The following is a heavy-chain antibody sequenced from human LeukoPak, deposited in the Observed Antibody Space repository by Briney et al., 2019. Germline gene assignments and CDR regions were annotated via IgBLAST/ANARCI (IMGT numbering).Heavy chain of an antibody. J-gene: IGHJ4*02. Sequence: PETLSLTCSVSGGSITYSHYYWGWVRQPPGKGLEWIGGIYYSGSTYYNPSLKSRVTISVDTSRNEFSLRLSSVTAADTASYFCARQSGSYGGILDNWGQGILGTVSS. D-gene: IGHD1-26*01. CDR1: GGSITYSHYY. V-gene: IGHV4-39*01. CDR2: IYYSGST. CDR3: ARQSGSYGGILDN.